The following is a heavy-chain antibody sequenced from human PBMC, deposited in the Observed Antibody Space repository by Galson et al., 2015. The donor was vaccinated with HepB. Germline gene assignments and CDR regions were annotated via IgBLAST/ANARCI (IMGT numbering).Heavy chain of an antibody. D-gene: IGHD1-1*01. V-gene: IGHV3-23*01. J-gene: IGHJ4*02. Sequence: LRLSCAASGFAFSSYFMSWVRQAPGKGLEWVSTISGGGGTTYYADSVKGRFTISKDISEKTVYLQMNSLRVEDTAIYYCAKIKGWNDVFYFDYWGQGALVTVSS. CDR3: AKIKGWNDVFYFDY. CDR1: GFAFSSYF. CDR2: ISGGGGTT.